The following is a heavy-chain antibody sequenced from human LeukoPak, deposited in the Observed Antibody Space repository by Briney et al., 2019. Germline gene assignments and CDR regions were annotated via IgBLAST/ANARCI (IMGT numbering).Heavy chain of an antibody. Sequence: GGSLRLSCAASGFTFSSYAMSWVRQAPGKGLEWVSAISGSGGSTYYADSVKGRFTISRDNSKNTLYLQMNNPRAEDTAVYYCAKAKSELLPPIDYWGQGTLVTVSS. CDR3: AKAKSELLPPIDY. CDR2: ISGSGGST. D-gene: IGHD1-26*01. J-gene: IGHJ4*02. V-gene: IGHV3-23*01. CDR1: GFTFSSYA.